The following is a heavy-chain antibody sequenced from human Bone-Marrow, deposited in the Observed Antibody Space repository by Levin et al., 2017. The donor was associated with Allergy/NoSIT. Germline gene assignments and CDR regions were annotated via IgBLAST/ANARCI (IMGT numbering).Heavy chain of an antibody. Sequence: SQTLSLTCTVSGGSISSGDYYWSWIRQPPGKGLEWIGYIYYSGSTYYNPSLKSRVTISVDTSKNQFSLKLSSVTAADTAVYYCARAYYDFWSGYLDAFDIWGQGTMVTVSS. CDR3: ARAYYDFWSGYLDAFDI. J-gene: IGHJ3*02. CDR2: IYYSGST. V-gene: IGHV4-30-4*01. CDR1: GGSISSGDYY. D-gene: IGHD3-3*01.